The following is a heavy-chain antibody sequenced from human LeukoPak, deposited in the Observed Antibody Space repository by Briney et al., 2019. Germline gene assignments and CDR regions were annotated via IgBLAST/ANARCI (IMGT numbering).Heavy chain of an antibody. D-gene: IGHD5/OR15-5a*01. V-gene: IGHV3-23*01. CDR1: GFTFSSYA. Sequence: PGGSLRLSCAASGFTFSSYAMSWVRQAPGKGLEWVSGITGSGASTYYADSAKGRFTISRDNSKNTLYLQMNSLRAEDTAVYYCACVPSYGMDVWGQGTTVTVSS. CDR2: ITGSGAST. CDR3: ACVPSYGMDV. J-gene: IGHJ6*02.